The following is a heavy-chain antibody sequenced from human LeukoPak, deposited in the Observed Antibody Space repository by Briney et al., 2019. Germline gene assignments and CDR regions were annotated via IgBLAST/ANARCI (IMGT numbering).Heavy chain of an antibody. CDR2: ISGSGGST. J-gene: IGHJ4*02. CDR1: GFTFSSYA. CDR3: AKGALQWALASATPFDY. Sequence: PGGSLRLSCAASGFTFSSYAMSWVRHAPGKGLEWVSAISGSGGSTYYADSVKGRFTISRDNSKNTLYLQMNSLRAEDTAVYYCAKGALQWALASATPFDYWGQGTLVTVSS. V-gene: IGHV3-23*01. D-gene: IGHD1-26*01.